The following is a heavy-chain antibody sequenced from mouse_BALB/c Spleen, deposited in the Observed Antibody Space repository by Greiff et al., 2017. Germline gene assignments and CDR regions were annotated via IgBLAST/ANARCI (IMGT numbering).Heavy chain of an antibody. CDR2: ISSGSSTI. CDR1: GFTFSSFG. V-gene: IGHV5-17*02. J-gene: IGHJ4*01. CDR3: AREGYDGYPPSMDY. Sequence: EVKLMESGGGLVQPGGSRKLSCAASGFTFSSFGMHWVRQAPEKGLEWVAYISSGSSTIYYADTVKGRFTISRDNPKNTLFLQMTSLRSEDTAMYYCAREGYDGYPPSMDYWGQGTSVTVSS. D-gene: IGHD2-3*01.